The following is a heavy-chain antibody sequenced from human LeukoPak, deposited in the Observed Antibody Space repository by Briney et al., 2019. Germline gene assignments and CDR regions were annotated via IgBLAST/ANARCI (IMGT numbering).Heavy chain of an antibody. CDR3: AKEPLGYNQHFDY. J-gene: IGHJ4*02. CDR1: GFTFSSYW. V-gene: IGHV3-7*01. Sequence: GGSLRLSCAASGFTFSSYWMSWVRQAPGKGLEWVANIKQDGSEKYYVDSVKGRFTISRDNAKNSLFLQINSLRAEDTAVYYCAKEPLGYNQHFDYWGQGTLVTVSS. D-gene: IGHD5-24*01. CDR2: IKQDGSEK.